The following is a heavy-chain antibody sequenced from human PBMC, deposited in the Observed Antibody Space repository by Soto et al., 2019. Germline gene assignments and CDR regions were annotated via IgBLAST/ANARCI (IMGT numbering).Heavy chain of an antibody. CDR2: IDPSAAYT. D-gene: IGHD5-18*01. V-gene: IGHV5-10-1*01. CDR3: ARTSMQSRGYSYGHGGMDV. CDR1: GYSFTSYW. Sequence: EVQLVQSGAEVKKPGESLRISCKGSGYSFTSYWISWVRQMPGKGLEWMGRIDPSAAYTNYSPSFQGHVTISADKSISTAYLQWSSLKASDTAMYYCARTSMQSRGYSYGHGGMDVWGQGTTVTVSS. J-gene: IGHJ6*02.